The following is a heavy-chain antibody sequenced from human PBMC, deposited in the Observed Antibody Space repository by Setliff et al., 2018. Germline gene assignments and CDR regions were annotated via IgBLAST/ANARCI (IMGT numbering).Heavy chain of an antibody. D-gene: IGHD2-2*01. CDR3: RLAHCNTTSCEEALDF. CDR2: INHSGST. CDR1: GASFSDYY. Sequence: SETLSLTCAVYGASFSDYYWGWIRQPPGKGLEWIAEINHSGSTNYNPSLKSRVTISVDTSKNQFSLKLSSVTAADTAVYYFRLAHCNTTSCEEALDFWSQGTLVTVSS. V-gene: IGHV4-34*01. J-gene: IGHJ4*02.